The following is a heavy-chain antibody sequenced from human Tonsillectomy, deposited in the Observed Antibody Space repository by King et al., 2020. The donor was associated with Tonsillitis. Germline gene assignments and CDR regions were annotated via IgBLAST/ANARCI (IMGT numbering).Heavy chain of an antibody. Sequence: QLVQSGGGVVQPGRSLRLSCAASGFIFSSYGMQWVRQAPGKGLEWVAVIWYDGSNKYYADSVKGRFTISRDNSKSTLYLQMNSLRAEDTAVYYCVRDIFGDGYASVFDYWGQGTLVTVSS. V-gene: IGHV3-33*01. D-gene: IGHD5-24*01. CDR1: GFIFSSYG. J-gene: IGHJ4*02. CDR2: IWYDGSNK. CDR3: VRDIFGDGYASVFDY.